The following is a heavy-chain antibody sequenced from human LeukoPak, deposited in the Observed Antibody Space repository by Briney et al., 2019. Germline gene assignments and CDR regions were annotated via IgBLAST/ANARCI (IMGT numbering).Heavy chain of an antibody. CDR3: ARATVIRDYYYYYMDV. CDR2: IYYSGST. J-gene: IGHJ6*03. Sequence: SETLSLTCTVSGGSISSYYWSWIRQPPGKGLEWIGYIYYSGSTNYNPSLKSRVTISVDTSKNQFSLKLSSVTAADTAVYYCARATVIRDYYYYYMDVWGKGTTVTISS. D-gene: IGHD4-17*01. CDR1: GGSISSYY. V-gene: IGHV4-59*01.